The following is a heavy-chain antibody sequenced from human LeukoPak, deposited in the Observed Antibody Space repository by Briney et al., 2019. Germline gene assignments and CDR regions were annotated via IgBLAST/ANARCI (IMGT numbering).Heavy chain of an antibody. D-gene: IGHD2-2*01. Sequence: GGSLRLSCAASGFTFSDYYMSWIRQAPGKGLEWVSYISSSGSTIYYADSVKGRFTISRDNAKNSLYLQMNSLRAEDTAVYYCARVASYCSSTSCKHDWFDPWGQGTLVTVSS. J-gene: IGHJ5*02. CDR3: ARVASYCSSTSCKHDWFDP. CDR2: ISSSGSTI. V-gene: IGHV3-11*01. CDR1: GFTFSDYY.